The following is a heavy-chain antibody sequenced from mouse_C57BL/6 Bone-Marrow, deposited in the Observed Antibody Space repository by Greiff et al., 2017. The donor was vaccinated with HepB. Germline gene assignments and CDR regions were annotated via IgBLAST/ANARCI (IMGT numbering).Heavy chain of an antibody. J-gene: IGHJ3*01. CDR2: ISSGSSTI. CDR1: GFTFSDYG. D-gene: IGHD1-1*01. Sequence: EVQGVESGGGLVKPGGSLKLSCAASGFTFSDYGMHWVRQAPEKGLEWVAYISSGSSTIYYADTVKGRFTISRDNAKNTLFLQMTSLRSEDTAMYYCAGTTVVKEFAYWGQGTLVTVSA. V-gene: IGHV5-17*01. CDR3: AGTTVVKEFAY.